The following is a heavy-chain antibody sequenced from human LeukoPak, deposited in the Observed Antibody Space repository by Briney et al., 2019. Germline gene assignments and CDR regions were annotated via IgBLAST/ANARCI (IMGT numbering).Heavy chain of an antibody. V-gene: IGHV4-34*01. CDR3: ARSHYYDSSGSHNNWFDP. J-gene: IGHJ5*02. CDR1: GGSFSGYY. D-gene: IGHD3-22*01. Sequence: PSETLSLTRAVYGGSFSGYYWSWIRQPPGKGLEWIGEINHSGSTNYNPSLKSRVTISVDTSKNQFSLKLSSVTAADTAVFYCARSHYYDSSGSHNNWFDPWGQGTLVTVSS. CDR2: INHSGST.